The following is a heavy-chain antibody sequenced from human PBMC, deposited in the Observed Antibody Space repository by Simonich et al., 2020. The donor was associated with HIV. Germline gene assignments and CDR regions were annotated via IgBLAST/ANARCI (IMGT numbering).Heavy chain of an antibody. CDR3: ARSRSGPFDAFDI. CDR2: FNPNNGGT. CDR1: GYTFIGYY. V-gene: IGHV1-2*06. Sequence: QVQMVQSGAEVKKPGASVKVSCKASGYTFIGYYMHWVRQAPGQGLEWMGQFNPNNGGTNYAQKFQGRVTRTRDTSVSTAYMELSRLRSDDTAVYYCARSRSGPFDAFDIWGQGTMVTVSS. D-gene: IGHD3-3*01. J-gene: IGHJ3*02.